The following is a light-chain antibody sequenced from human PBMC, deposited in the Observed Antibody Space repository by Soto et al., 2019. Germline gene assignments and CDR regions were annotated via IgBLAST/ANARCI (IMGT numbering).Light chain of an antibody. CDR1: QSVSSI. J-gene: IGKJ3*01. Sequence: ETVMTQSPATLSVSPGERPTLSCRASQSVSSILAWYQQKPGQAPRLLIYDASTRATGIPARFSGSGSGTEFTLTISSLQSEDFAVYYCQQHNTWPLTFGPGTKVDIK. CDR3: QQHNTWPLT. V-gene: IGKV3-15*01. CDR2: DAS.